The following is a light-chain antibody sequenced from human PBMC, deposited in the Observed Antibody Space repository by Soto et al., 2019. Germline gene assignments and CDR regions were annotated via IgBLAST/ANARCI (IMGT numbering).Light chain of an antibody. CDR1: HDIRDH. V-gene: IGKV1-39*01. CDR2: AAS. Sequence: IQMTQSPSSLSASVGDRVTLTCQASHDIRDHLNWYQQKPGKPPKLLIYAASSLQSGVPSRFSGSGSGTDFTLTISSLQPEDFATYYCQQSYSTPWTFGQGTKVDI. CDR3: QQSYSTPWT. J-gene: IGKJ1*01.